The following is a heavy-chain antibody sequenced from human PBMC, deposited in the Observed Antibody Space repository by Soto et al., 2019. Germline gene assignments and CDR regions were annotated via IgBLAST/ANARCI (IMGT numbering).Heavy chain of an antibody. V-gene: IGHV1-69*08. Sequence: QVQLVQSGAEVKKPGSSVKVSCKTPGGTFRSDTITWVRQAPGQGLEWRGRIIPLLDTADYAQKFQGRVRITADKSTGTAYMEVNSLRFEDTAIYYCVRNSPIGSTFSGHDGIDYWGQGTLVTVSS. CDR3: VRNSPIGSTFSGHDGIDY. CDR1: GGTFRSDT. J-gene: IGHJ4*02. D-gene: IGHD5-12*01. CDR2: IIPLLDTA.